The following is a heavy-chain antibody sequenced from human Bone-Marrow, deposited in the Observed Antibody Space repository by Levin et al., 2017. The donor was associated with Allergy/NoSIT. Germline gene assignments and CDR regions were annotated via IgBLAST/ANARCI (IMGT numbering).Heavy chain of an antibody. CDR3: ARDQTTVTTLAYYYYMDV. J-gene: IGHJ6*03. CDR2: INAGNGNT. Sequence: PGASVKVSCKASGYTFTSYAMHWVRQAPGQRLEWMGWINAGNGNTKYSQKFQGRVTITRDTSASTAYMELSSLRSEDTAVYYCARDQTTVTTLAYYYYMDVWGKGTTVTVSS. V-gene: IGHV1-3*01. CDR1: GYTFTSYA. D-gene: IGHD4-17*01.